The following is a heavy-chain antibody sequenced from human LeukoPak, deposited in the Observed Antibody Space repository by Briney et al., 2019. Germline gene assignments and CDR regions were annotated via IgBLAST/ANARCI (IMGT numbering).Heavy chain of an antibody. Sequence: GRSLRLSCAVSGFAFDDYAMHWVRQAPGKGLEWVAYITISTGIIYYADSVKGRFTISRDNAKNSLYLQMNSLRAEDTAVYYCARETPYSSSWTVFDYWGQGTLVTVSS. CDR3: ARETPYSSSWTVFDY. J-gene: IGHJ4*02. V-gene: IGHV3-48*01. CDR1: GFAFDDYA. CDR2: ITISTGII. D-gene: IGHD6-13*01.